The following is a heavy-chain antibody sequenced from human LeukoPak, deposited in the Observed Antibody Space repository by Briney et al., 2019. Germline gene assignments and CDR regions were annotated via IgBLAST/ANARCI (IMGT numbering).Heavy chain of an antibody. CDR1: GGTFSGYA. J-gene: IGHJ6*02. Sequence: SVKVSCKASGGTFSGYAISWVRQAPGQGLEWMGRIIPIFGIANYAQKFQGRVTITADKSTSTAYMELSSLRSEDTAVYYCARDGNCGGDCYSMDVWGQGTTVTVSS. D-gene: IGHD2-21*02. CDR3: ARDGNCGGDCYSMDV. V-gene: IGHV1-69*04. CDR2: IIPIFGIA.